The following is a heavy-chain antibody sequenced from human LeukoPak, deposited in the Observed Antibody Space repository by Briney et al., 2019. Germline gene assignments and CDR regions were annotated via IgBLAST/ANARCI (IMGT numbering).Heavy chain of an antibody. CDR2: IYYSGST. CDR3: ARHSVVVPAAMYNWFDP. J-gene: IGHJ5*02. D-gene: IGHD2-2*01. Sequence: SSETLSLTCTVSGGSISSSSDYWGWIRQPPGKGLEWIGSIYYSGSTYYNPSLKSRVTISVDTSKNQFSLKLSSVTAADTAVYYCARHSVVVPAAMYNWFDPWGQGTLVTVSS. CDR1: GGSISSSSDY. V-gene: IGHV4-39*01.